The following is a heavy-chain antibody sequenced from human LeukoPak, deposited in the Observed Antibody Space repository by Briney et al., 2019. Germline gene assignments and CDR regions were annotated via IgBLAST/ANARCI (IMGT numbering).Heavy chain of an antibody. CDR1: GGSISNSY. Sequence: SETLSLTCTVSGGSISNSYWSWIRQPPGKGLERIGYIYSSGTTNYNPFLKSRVTISVDTSKNQFSLKLSSVTAADTAVYYCARGSMVDYFDSSGYYNYWGQGALVTVSS. V-gene: IGHV4-59*08. J-gene: IGHJ4*02. D-gene: IGHD3-22*01. CDR2: IYSSGTT. CDR3: ARGSMVDYFDSSGYYNY.